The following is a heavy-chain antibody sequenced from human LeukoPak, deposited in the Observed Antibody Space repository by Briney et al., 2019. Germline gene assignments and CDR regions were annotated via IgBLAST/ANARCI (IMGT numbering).Heavy chain of an antibody. CDR2: INPSGGST. Sequence: GASVKVSCKASGYTFTSYYMHWVRQAPGQGLEWMGIINPSGGSTSYAQKFQGRVTMTRDMSTSTVYMELSSLRSEDTAVYYCARGARHYDILTGYYNSYYFDYWGQGTLVTVSS. V-gene: IGHV1-46*01. J-gene: IGHJ4*02. CDR1: GYTFTSYY. D-gene: IGHD3-9*01. CDR3: ARGARHYDILTGYYNSYYFDY.